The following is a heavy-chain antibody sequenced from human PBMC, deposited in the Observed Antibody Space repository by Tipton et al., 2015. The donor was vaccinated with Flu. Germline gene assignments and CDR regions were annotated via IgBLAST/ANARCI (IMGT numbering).Heavy chain of an antibody. CDR3: ARHSGSRSYPLDY. CDR2: TTYSGTT. J-gene: IGHJ4*02. D-gene: IGHD3-10*01. CDR1: GDSMGTYS. V-gene: IGHV4-59*08. Sequence: GLVKPSGTLSLTCTVSGDSMGTYSWSWIRQPPGKGLEWIGYTTYSGTTSYNPSLQSRVSISIDTSKNQFSLKLSSVTAADTAVYYCARHSGSRSYPLDYWGQGTLVTVSS.